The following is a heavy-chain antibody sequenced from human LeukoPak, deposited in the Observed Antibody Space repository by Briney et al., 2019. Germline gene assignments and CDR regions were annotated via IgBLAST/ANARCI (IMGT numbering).Heavy chain of an antibody. CDR3: AKYGGSPANYLDY. CDR1: GDSITAYY. V-gene: IGHV4-59*08. CDR2: IHHTGSI. Sequence: SEMLSLTCTVSGDSITAYYWSWVRQPPGKGLEWIAFIHHTGSINYNLSLKSRVTISMDVSKSQFSLHVNSVTAADTAVYYCAKYGGSPANYLDYWGRGTLVTVSS. J-gene: IGHJ4*02. D-gene: IGHD1-26*01.